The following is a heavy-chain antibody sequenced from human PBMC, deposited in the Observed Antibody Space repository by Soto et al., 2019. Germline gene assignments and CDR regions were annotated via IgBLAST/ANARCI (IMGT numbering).Heavy chain of an antibody. D-gene: IGHD3-22*01. J-gene: IGHJ5*02. V-gene: IGHV4-38-2*01. Sequence: ETLSRTYAVSGSSLSSGYYWVWLRHHPGRGLEWIGSIYHGGSTYYNPSLNSRVTLSIDMTNNHVSLILNSVTAADTAVYYCARVGPWVPYYYDSSPYTFENWFDPWGQGTLVTVSS. CDR2: IYHGGST. CDR1: GSSLSSGYY. CDR3: ARVGPWVPYYYDSSPYTFENWFDP.